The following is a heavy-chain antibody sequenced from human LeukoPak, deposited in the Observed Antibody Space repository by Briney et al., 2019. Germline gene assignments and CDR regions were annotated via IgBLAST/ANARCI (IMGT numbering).Heavy chain of an antibody. CDR2: IYYSGST. CDR3: ARHLGYCSGGNCYSRFDP. D-gene: IGHD2-15*01. CDR1: GGSFSGYY. V-gene: IGHV4-59*08. J-gene: IGHJ5*02. Sequence: SETLSLTCAVYGGSFSGYYWSWIRQPPGKGLEWIGYIYYSGSTNYNPSLKSRLTISLDTSKNQFSLKLTSVTAADTAVYYCARHLGYCSGGNCYSRFDPWGQGTLVTVSS.